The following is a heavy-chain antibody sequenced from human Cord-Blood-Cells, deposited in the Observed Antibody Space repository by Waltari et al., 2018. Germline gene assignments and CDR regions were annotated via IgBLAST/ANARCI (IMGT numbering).Heavy chain of an antibody. J-gene: IGHJ4*02. D-gene: IGHD4-4*01. V-gene: IGHV4-39*01. CDR3: ATVLDYSNYFDY. Sequence: QLQLQESGPGLVKPSETLSLTCTVSGGSISSSSYYWGWIRQPPGKGLEWIGSIYYSGSTYYNPSLKSRVTISVDTSKNQFSLKLSSVTAADTAVYYCATVLDYSNYFDYWGQETLVTVSS. CDR2: IYYSGST. CDR1: GGSISSSSYY.